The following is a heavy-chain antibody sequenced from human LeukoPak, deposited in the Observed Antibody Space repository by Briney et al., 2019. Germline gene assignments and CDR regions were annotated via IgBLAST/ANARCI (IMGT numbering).Heavy chain of an antibody. V-gene: IGHV3-66*01. CDR2: IYSSDGA. J-gene: IGHJ4*02. CDR3: ARDADS. CDR1: GFTVSSNY. Sequence: GGSLRLSCVASGFTVSSNYVSWVRQAPGKGLEWVSLIYSSDGAYYADSVKGRFTISRDNSKNTLYLQMNSLRAEDTDVYYCARDADSWGQGTLVTVSS.